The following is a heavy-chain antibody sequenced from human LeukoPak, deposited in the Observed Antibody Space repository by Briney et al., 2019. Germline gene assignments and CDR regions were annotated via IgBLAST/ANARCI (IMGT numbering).Heavy chain of an antibody. CDR3: ARGGIAAAGPFDC. V-gene: IGHV4-59*01. CDR1: GDSSSSYY. D-gene: IGHD6-13*01. Sequence: SEALSLTCTVSGDSSSSYYWTWIRQHPGKGLEWIGYIYYTGSTNYNPSLKSRVTISVDTSKNQFSLRLSSVTAADTAVYYCARGGIAAAGPFDCWGQGTLVTVSS. J-gene: IGHJ4*02. CDR2: IYYTGST.